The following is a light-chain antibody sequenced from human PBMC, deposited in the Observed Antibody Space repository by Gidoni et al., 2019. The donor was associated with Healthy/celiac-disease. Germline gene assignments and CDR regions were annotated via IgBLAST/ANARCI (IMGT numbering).Light chain of an antibody. V-gene: IGLV2-14*01. CDR2: DVS. Sequence: QSALTQPASVSGSPGQSITISCTGTSSDVGGYNYVSWYQQNPGKASKLMIYDVSNRPSGVSNRFSGSKSGNTASLTISGLQAEDEADYYCSSYTSSSTRVFGTGTKVTVL. J-gene: IGLJ1*01. CDR1: SSDVGGYNY. CDR3: SSYTSSSTRV.